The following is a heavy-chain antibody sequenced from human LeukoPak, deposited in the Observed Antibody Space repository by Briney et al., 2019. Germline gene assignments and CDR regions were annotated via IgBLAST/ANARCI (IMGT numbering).Heavy chain of an antibody. Sequence: GGSLSLSCTASGFPFSGHWIHWVRRAPGMGLVWVSLINEHGADSMYAESVKGRFTISRDNAKNTLYLQMNSLRAEDTAVYYCAKDPPLSSGFDYWGQGTLVTVSS. J-gene: IGHJ4*02. CDR3: AKDPPLSSGFDY. V-gene: IGHV3-74*03. D-gene: IGHD2/OR15-2a*01. CDR2: INEHGADS. CDR1: GFPFSGHW.